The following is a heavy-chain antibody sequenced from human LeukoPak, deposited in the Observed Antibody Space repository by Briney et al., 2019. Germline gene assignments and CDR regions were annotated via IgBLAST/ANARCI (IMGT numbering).Heavy chain of an antibody. D-gene: IGHD1-26*01. V-gene: IGHV3-30-3*01. Sequence: GRSLRLSCAASGFTFSSYAMHWVRQAPGKGLEWVAVISYDGSNKYYADSVKGRFTISRDNSKNTLYLQMNSLRAEDTAVYYCAKEKGGGGGDFDYWGQGTLVTVSS. CDR2: ISYDGSNK. J-gene: IGHJ4*02. CDR3: AKEKGGGGGDFDY. CDR1: GFTFSSYA.